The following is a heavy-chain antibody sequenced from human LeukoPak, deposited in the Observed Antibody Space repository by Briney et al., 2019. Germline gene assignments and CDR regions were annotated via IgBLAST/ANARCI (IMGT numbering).Heavy chain of an antibody. D-gene: IGHD2-21*02. CDR2: FSGSDGNS. Sequence: GGSLRLSCAASGFTFNNYAMNWVCQAPGKGLEWVSIFSGSDGNSYYADSVKGRFTMSRDNSKSTVYLLLNSLRAEDTAIYYCARDRAEYCGGNCYLGPDYWGQGTLVTVSS. J-gene: IGHJ4*01. CDR1: GFTFNNYA. CDR3: ARDRAEYCGGNCYLGPDY. V-gene: IGHV3-23*01.